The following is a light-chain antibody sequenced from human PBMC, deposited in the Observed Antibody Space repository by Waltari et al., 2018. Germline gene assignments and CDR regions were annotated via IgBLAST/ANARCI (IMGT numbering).Light chain of an antibody. J-gene: IGKJ1*01. CDR2: WAS. CDR3: QQSYSPHRT. CDR1: QSVLYSSNNKNY. Sequence: DIVMTQSPDSLAVSLGERATINCKSSQSVLYSSNNKNYLAWYQQKPGQPPKLLIYWASIRESWVPDRFSGSWSETDFTLTISSLQAEDVAVYYCQQSYSPHRTFGQGTRVEIK. V-gene: IGKV4-1*01.